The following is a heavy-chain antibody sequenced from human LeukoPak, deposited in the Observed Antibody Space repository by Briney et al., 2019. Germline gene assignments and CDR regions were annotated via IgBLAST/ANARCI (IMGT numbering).Heavy chain of an antibody. D-gene: IGHD3-22*01. V-gene: IGHV5-51*01. CDR1: GYNFLHYY. Sequence: GASLQISCKGAGYNFLHYYIAWGRQMPGKGLEWMGIIYPGDSNPRYSPSFQGQVTISADKSNSTAYLQWSSLKASDTAMYYCVRQGSDSSGYYTNFDYWGQGTLVTVSS. CDR3: VRQGSDSSGYYTNFDY. J-gene: IGHJ4*02. CDR2: IYPGDSNP.